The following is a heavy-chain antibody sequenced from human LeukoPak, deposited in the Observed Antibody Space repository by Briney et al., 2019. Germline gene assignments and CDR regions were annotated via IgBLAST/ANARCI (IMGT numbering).Heavy chain of an antibody. V-gene: IGHV4-30-4*01. D-gene: IGHD2-2*01. CDR1: GGSISSGDYY. Sequence: SETLSLTCTVSGGSISSGDYYWSWIRQPPGKGLEWIGYIYYSGSTYYNPSLKSRVTISVDTSKNQLSLKLSSVTAADTAVYYCASASIRGWFDPWGQGTLVTVSS. J-gene: IGHJ5*02. CDR2: IYYSGST. CDR3: ASASIRGWFDP.